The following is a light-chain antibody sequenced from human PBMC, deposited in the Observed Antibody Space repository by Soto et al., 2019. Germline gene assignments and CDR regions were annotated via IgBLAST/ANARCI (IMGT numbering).Light chain of an antibody. CDR2: EAS. CDR3: RQYNSYSYT. CDR1: QNINNW. Sequence: DFQMTQSPSTLSASVGDRVTITCRASQNINNWLAWYQQKPGKAPKLLIYEASNLQSGVPSRFSGSGSGTEFILTISSLQPDDFATYYCRQYNSYSYTFGQGTKVDIK. V-gene: IGKV1-5*03. J-gene: IGKJ2*01.